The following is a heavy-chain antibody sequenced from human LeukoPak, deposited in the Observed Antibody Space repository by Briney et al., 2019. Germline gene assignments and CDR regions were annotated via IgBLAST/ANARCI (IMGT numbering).Heavy chain of an antibody. D-gene: IGHD3-10*01. CDR1: GCTFSSYG. V-gene: IGHV1-69*04. J-gene: IGHJ4*02. CDR2: IIPIFGIA. Sequence: SVKVSCKASGCTFSSYGISWVRQAPGQGLEWMGRIIPIFGIANYAQKFQGRVTITADKPTSTAYMELSSLTSEDTAVYYCARDQNSYGSGSYPDYWGQGTLVTVSS. CDR3: ARDQNSYGSGSYPDY.